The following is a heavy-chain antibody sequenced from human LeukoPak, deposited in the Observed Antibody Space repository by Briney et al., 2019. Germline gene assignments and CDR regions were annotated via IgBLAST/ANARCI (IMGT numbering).Heavy chain of an antibody. V-gene: IGHV4-61*02. CDR3: AKDSSAGIDWFDP. J-gene: IGHJ5*02. Sequence: SETLSLTCTVSGGSISSGSYYWSWIRQPAGKGLEWIGRIYTSGGTNYNPSLKSRVTISVDTSKNHFSLKLSSVTAADTAVYYCAKDSSAGIDWFDPWGQGTLVIVSS. CDR1: GGSISSGSYY. CDR2: IYTSGGT. D-gene: IGHD3-10*01.